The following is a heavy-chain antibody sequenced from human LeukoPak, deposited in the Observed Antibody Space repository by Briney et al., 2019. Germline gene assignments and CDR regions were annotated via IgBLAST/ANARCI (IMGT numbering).Heavy chain of an antibody. Sequence: GXXLRLSCAASGFTFDDYGMSWVRHAPGKGVEWVSGINWNGGSTVYADSVKGRFTISTDNAKNSLYLQMNSLRAEDTALYYCARGVYCSSTSCYTYVDYWGQGTLVTVSS. CDR1: GFTFDDYG. CDR3: ARGVYCSSTSCYTYVDY. J-gene: IGHJ4*02. CDR2: INWNGGST. D-gene: IGHD2-2*02. V-gene: IGHV3-20*04.